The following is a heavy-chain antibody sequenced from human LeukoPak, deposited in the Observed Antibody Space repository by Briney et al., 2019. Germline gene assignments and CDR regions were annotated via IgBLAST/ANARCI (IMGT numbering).Heavy chain of an antibody. J-gene: IGHJ4*02. V-gene: IGHV3-53*01. CDR2: IYSGGST. CDR3: AKGAGYDILTGYPTG. Sequence: GGSLRLSCAASGFTVSNNYMSWVRQAPGKGLEWVSVIYSGGSTYYADSVKGRFTISRDNSKNTLYLQMNSLRAEDTAVYYCAKGAGYDILTGYPTGWGQGTLVTVSS. CDR1: GFTVSNNY. D-gene: IGHD3-9*01.